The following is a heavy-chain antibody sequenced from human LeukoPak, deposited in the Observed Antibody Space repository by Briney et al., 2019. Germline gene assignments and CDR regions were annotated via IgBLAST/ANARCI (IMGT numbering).Heavy chain of an antibody. CDR1: GYTFTSYG. V-gene: IGHV1-18*01. CDR3: ARTVIALWFGESPYYMDV. Sequence: ASVKVSCKASGYTFTSYGISWVRQAPGQGLEWMGWISAYNGNTNYAQKLQGRVTMTTDTSTSTAYMELRSLRSDDTAVYYSARTVIALWFGESPYYMDVWGKGTTVTVSS. J-gene: IGHJ6*03. D-gene: IGHD3-10*01. CDR2: ISAYNGNT.